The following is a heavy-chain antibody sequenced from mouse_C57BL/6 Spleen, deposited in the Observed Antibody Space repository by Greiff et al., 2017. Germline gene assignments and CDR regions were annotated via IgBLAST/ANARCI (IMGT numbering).Heavy chain of an antibody. CDR1: GYAFSSSW. J-gene: IGHJ3*01. Sequence: QVQLQQSGPELVKPGASVKISCKASGYAFSSSWMNWVKQRPGKGLEWIGRIYPGDGDTNYNGKFKGKATLTADKSSSTAYMQLSSLTSEDSAVYFCARGIGYYDGWFAYWGQGTLVTVSA. CDR3: ARGIGYYDGWFAY. CDR2: IYPGDGDT. V-gene: IGHV1-82*01. D-gene: IGHD1-1*01.